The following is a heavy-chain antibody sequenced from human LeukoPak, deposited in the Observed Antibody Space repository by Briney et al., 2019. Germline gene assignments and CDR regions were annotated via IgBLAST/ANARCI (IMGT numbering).Heavy chain of an antibody. D-gene: IGHD1-26*01. V-gene: IGHV3-33*01. CDR3: ARDLGSGSYYAPLDY. CDR1: GFTFNNYG. Sequence: GGSLRLSCAASGFTFNNYGMHWVRQAPGKGLEWVAVIWYDGSNKYYADSVKGRFTISRDNSKNTLYLQMNSLRAEDTAVYYCARDLGSGSYYAPLDYWGQGTLVTVSS. J-gene: IGHJ4*02. CDR2: IWYDGSNK.